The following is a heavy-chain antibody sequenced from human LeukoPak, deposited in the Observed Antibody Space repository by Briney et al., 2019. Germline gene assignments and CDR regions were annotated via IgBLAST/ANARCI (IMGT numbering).Heavy chain of an antibody. V-gene: IGHV3-7*01. D-gene: IGHD2/OR15-2a*01. Sequence: GGSLRLSCAASGFRFSAYWMFWARQAPGKGLDWVANIKEDGREQYYADSVKGRFTISRGNAKNSLYLQRNSLRAEDTAVYYCARDTSWARDFWGQGILVTVSS. CDR1: GFRFSAYW. J-gene: IGHJ4*02. CDR3: ARDTSWARDF. CDR2: IKEDGREQ.